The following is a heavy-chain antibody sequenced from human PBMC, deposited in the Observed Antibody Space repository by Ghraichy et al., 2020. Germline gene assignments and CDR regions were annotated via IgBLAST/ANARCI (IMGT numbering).Heavy chain of an antibody. CDR1: GFTFSSYA. Sequence: LTCAASGFTFSSYAMSWVRQAPGKGLEWVSAISGSGGSTYYADSVKGRFTISRDNSKNTLYLQMNSLRAEDTAVYYCAKDIEVYDSSGYSFDYWGQGTLVTVSS. CDR3: AKDIEVYDSSGYSFDY. J-gene: IGHJ4*02. V-gene: IGHV3-23*01. D-gene: IGHD3-22*01. CDR2: ISGSGGST.